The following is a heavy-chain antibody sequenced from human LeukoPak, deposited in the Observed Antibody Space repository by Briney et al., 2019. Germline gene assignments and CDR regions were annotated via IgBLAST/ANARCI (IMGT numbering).Heavy chain of an antibody. D-gene: IGHD3-22*01. CDR2: FDPEDGET. CDR3: ARAYDSRYIPNWFDP. J-gene: IGHJ5*02. Sequence: GASVKVSCKVSGYTLTELSMHWVRQAPGKGLEWMGGFDPEDGETIYAQKFQGRVTMTEDTSTDTAYMELSRLRSDDTAVYYCARAYDSRYIPNWFDPWGQGTLVTVSS. V-gene: IGHV1-24*01. CDR1: GYTLTELS.